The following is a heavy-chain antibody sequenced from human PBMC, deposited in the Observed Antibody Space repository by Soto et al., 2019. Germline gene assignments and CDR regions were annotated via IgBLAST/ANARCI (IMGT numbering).Heavy chain of an antibody. J-gene: IGHJ4*02. Sequence: SGPTLVNPTQTLTLTCTFSGFSLSTSGVGVGWIRQPPGKALEWLALIYWNDDKRYSPSLKSRLTITKDTSKNQVVLTMTNMDPVDTATYYCAHSRSYDSSGYCLFDYWGQGTLVTVSS. D-gene: IGHD3-22*01. CDR2: IYWNDDK. CDR1: GFSLSTSGVG. CDR3: AHSRSYDSSGYCLFDY. V-gene: IGHV2-5*01.